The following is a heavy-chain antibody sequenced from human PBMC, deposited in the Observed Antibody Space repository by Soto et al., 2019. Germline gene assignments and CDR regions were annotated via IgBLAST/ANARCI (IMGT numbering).Heavy chain of an antibody. CDR2: FGSGGDR. V-gene: IGHV3-13*04. J-gene: IGHJ6*02. CDR3: GRAQSRNWNARGYGIDV. D-gene: IGHD1-1*01. CDR1: GFSLSSYD. Sequence: EVRLVESGGGLLQPGTSVRLSCAAPGFSLSSYDLHWVRQVPEKRLEWVAFFGSGGDRHYSASVKGRFTISRDTAKKSFYLQMNNLKVGDTAVYYCGRAQSRNWNARGYGIDVWDHGTTVIVSS.